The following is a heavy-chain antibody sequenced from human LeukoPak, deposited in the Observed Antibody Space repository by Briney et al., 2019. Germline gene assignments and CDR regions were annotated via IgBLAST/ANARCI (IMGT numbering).Heavy chain of an antibody. CDR1: GGTFSSYA. V-gene: IGHV1-69*04. CDR2: IIPIFGIA. CDR3: ARTRRDGYSPFDY. Sequence: ASVKVSCKASGGTFSSYAISWVRQAPGQGLEWMGRIIPIFGIANYAQKFQGRVTITADKSTSTADMELSSLRSEDTAVYYCARTRRDGYSPFDYWGQGTLVTVSS. J-gene: IGHJ4*02. D-gene: IGHD5-24*01.